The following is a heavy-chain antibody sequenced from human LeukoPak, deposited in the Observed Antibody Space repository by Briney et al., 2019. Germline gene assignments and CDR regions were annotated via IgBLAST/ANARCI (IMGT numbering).Heavy chain of an antibody. CDR2: IIPIFGTA. D-gene: IGHD6-13*01. V-gene: IGHV1-69*05. Sequence: ASVKVSCKASGGTFCSYAISWVRQAPGQGLEWMGRIIPIFGTANYAQKFQGRVTITTDESTSTAYMELSSLRSEDTAVYYCAREVFIAAADYWYFDLWGRGTLVTVSS. CDR1: GGTFCSYA. J-gene: IGHJ2*01. CDR3: AREVFIAAADYWYFDL.